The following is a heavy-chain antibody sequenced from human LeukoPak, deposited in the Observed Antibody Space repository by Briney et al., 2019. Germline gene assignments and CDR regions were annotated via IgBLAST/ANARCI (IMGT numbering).Heavy chain of an antibody. CDR3: TTATIYDFWNGYFKTFDY. Sequence: GGSMRLSCAASGFTFSGSAMHWVRQASGKGLEWVGRIRSKANSYATAHAASVKGRFTISRDDSKNTAYLQMNSLKTEDTAVYYCTTATIYDFWNGYFKTFDYWGQGTLVTVSS. D-gene: IGHD3-3*01. CDR1: GFTFSGSA. J-gene: IGHJ4*02. V-gene: IGHV3-73*01. CDR2: IRSKANSYAT.